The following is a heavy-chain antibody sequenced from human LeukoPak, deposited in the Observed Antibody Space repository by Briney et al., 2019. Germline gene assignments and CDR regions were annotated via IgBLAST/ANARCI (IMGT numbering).Heavy chain of an antibody. V-gene: IGHV1-69*05. Sequence: SVKVSCKASGGTFSTYAVNWVRQAPGQGLEWMGGIIPLFGTANYAQKFRGRVTITTDESTSTAYMELSSLRSEDTAIYYCARVFARGGEITGSYYYYWGQGTLVTVSS. CDR2: IIPLFGTA. D-gene: IGHD3-10*01. CDR3: ARVFARGGEITGSYYYY. J-gene: IGHJ4*02. CDR1: GGTFSTYA.